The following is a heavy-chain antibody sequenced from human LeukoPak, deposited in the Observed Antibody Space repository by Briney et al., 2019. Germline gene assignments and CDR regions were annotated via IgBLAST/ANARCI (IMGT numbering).Heavy chain of an antibody. D-gene: IGHD6-19*01. CDR3: ASSWAVAGTTRSAFDI. Sequence: PGGSLRLSCAASGFTFSSYSMNWVRQAPGKGLEWVSSISSGSSYIYYADSVKGRFTISRDNAKNSLYLQMNSLRAEDTAVYYCASSWAVAGTTRSAFDIWGQGTMVTVSS. V-gene: IGHV3-21*01. J-gene: IGHJ3*02. CDR1: GFTFSSYS. CDR2: ISSGSSYI.